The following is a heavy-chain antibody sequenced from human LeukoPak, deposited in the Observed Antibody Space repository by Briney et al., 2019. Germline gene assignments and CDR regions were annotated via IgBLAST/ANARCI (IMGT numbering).Heavy chain of an antibody. CDR2: MNPNSGNT. CDR1: GYTFTSYD. Sequence: ASVKVSRKASGYTFTSYDINWVRQATGQGLEWMGWMNPNSGNTGYAQKFQGRVTMTRNTSISTAYMELSSLRSEDTAVYYCARGAMSLDVFYYYYMDVWGKGTTVTVSS. CDR3: ARGAMSLDVFYYYYMDV. J-gene: IGHJ6*03. V-gene: IGHV1-8*01. D-gene: IGHD2-2*01.